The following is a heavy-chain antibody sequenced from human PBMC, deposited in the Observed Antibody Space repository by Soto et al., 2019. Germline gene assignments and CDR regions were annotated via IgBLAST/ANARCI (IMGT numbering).Heavy chain of an antibody. J-gene: IGHJ4*02. D-gene: IGHD6-13*01. CDR1: GYTFTNYG. CDR3: ARGSSPVDFDY. V-gene: IGHV1-18*01. Sequence: ASVKVSCKASGYTFTNYGINWVRQAPGQGLEWMGWINTYNGNTNFAQRLQGRVTTTTEASTSTAYMELRSLRSDDTAVYYCARGSSPVDFDYWGQGTLVTVSS. CDR2: INTYNGNT.